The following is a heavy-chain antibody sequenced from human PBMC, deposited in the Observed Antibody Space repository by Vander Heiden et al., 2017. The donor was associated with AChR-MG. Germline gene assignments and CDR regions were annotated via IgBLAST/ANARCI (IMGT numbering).Heavy chain of an antibody. CDR3: AKDRGGVFSRTPFDY. D-gene: IGHD2-8*01. J-gene: IGHJ4*02. CDR1: GFTFDDYA. Sequence: EVQLVESGGGLVQPGRSLRLSCAASGFTFDDYAMHWVRQAPGKGLEWVSGISWNRGSIGYADSVKGRFTISRDNAKNSLYLQMNSLRAEDTALYYCAKDRGGVFSRTPFDYWGQGTLVTVSS. V-gene: IGHV3-9*01. CDR2: ISWNRGSI.